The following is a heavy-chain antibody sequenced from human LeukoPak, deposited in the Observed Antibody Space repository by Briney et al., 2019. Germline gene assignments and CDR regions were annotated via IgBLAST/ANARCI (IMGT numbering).Heavy chain of an antibody. CDR2: ISYDGSNK. V-gene: IGHV3-30*03. CDR3: ARDYFSRAAVLGYFDL. Sequence: GGSLRLSCAASGFTFSSYGMHWVRQAPGKGLEWVAVISYDGSNKYYADSVKGRFTISRDNSKNTLYLQMNSLRAEDTAVYYCARDYFSRAAVLGYFDLWGRGTLVTVSS. D-gene: IGHD2-15*01. J-gene: IGHJ2*01. CDR1: GFTFSSYG.